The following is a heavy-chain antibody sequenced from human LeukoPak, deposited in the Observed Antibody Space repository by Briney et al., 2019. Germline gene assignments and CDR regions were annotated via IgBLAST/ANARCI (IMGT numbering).Heavy chain of an antibody. J-gene: IGHJ4*02. D-gene: IGHD6-19*01. CDR1: GFTFSTYA. V-gene: IGHV3-23*05. CDR3: AKGDSSVLFDY. CDR2: ITNTGGVT. Sequence: GGSLRLSCAASGFTFSTYAMSWVRQAPGKGLEWVSGITNTGGVTLYADSVKGRFTISRDNSKNTLYLQMNSLRGEDTAVYHCAKGDSSVLFDYWGQGSLVTVSS.